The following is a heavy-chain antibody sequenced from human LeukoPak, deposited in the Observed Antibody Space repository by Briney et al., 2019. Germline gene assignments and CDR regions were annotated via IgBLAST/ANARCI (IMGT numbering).Heavy chain of an antibody. V-gene: IGHV3-43*02. Sequence: GSLRLSCAASGFTFDDYAMHWVRQAPGKGLEWVSLISGDGGSTYYADSVKGRFTISRDNSKNSLYLQMNSLRTEDTALYYCAKENGGDYYDSSGYYPGAFDIWGQGTMVTVSS. CDR3: AKENGGDYYDSSGYYPGAFDI. CDR1: GFTFDDYA. CDR2: ISGDGGST. D-gene: IGHD3-22*01. J-gene: IGHJ3*02.